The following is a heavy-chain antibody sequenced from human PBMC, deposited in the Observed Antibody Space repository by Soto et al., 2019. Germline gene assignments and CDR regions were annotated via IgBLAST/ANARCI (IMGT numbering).Heavy chain of an antibody. Sequence: QVTLKESGPVLVKPTETLTLTCTVSGFTLSNARMGMSWIRQPPGKALEWLAHIFSNDEKSYSTSLKSRLTISKDTSKSQVVLTMTNMDPVDTATYYCARIWGPYYYYGMDVWGQGTTVTVSS. J-gene: IGHJ6*02. V-gene: IGHV2-26*01. CDR3: ARIWGPYYYYGMDV. CDR1: GFTLSNARMG. D-gene: IGHD7-27*01. CDR2: IFSNDEK.